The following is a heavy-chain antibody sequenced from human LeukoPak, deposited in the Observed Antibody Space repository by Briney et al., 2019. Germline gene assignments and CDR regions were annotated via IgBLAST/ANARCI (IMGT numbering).Heavy chain of an antibody. D-gene: IGHD3-10*01. V-gene: IGHV3-23*01. CDR3: VRDSEGSFDY. CDR1: GFTFGTFD. Sequence: GGSLRLSCAASGFTFGTFDMSWVRQAPGKGLEWVSTLACLDASCTEYYSDSVKGHFSISRDTSRNTLSLQVNSLRVEDTAMYYCVRDSEGSFDYWGQGTLVTVSS. CDR2: LACLDASCTE. J-gene: IGHJ4*02.